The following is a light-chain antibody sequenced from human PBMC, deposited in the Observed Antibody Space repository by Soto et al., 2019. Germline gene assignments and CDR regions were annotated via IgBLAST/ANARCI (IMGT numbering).Light chain of an antibody. CDR1: QSISTN. J-gene: IGKJ4*01. V-gene: IGKV3-15*01. CDR3: QQYNDWPLT. CDR2: GAS. Sequence: EIVMTQSPATLSVSPGERATLSCRASQSISTNLAWYQQKPGQAPRLLIYGASTGATGIPARFSGSGSGTEFTLTISSLQSEDFAIYYCQQYNDWPLTFGGGTEVDIK.